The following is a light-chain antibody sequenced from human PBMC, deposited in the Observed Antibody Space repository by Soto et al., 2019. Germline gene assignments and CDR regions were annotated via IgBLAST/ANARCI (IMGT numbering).Light chain of an antibody. Sequence: QTVVTQEPSLSVSPGETVTLTCGLSSGSVSTNYYPSWYQQTPGQAPRTLIYSTNTRSSGVPDRFSGSILGNKAALTITGAQADDDSDYYCMLYMGSGTYVFGIGTKVTVL. V-gene: IGLV8-61*01. CDR2: STN. CDR1: SGSVSTNYY. CDR3: MLYMGSGTYV. J-gene: IGLJ1*01.